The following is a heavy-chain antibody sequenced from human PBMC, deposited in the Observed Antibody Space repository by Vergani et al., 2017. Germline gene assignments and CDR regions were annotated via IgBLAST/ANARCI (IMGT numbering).Heavy chain of an antibody. D-gene: IGHD2-2*01. J-gene: IGHJ5*02. Sequence: QVQLQESGPGLVKPSETLSLTCTVSGGSLSSYYWSWIRQPPGKGLEWIGYIYYSGSTNYNPSLKSRVTISVDTSKNQFSLKLSSVTAADTAVYYCARDRTRYCSSTSCYPGWFDPWGQGTLVTVSS. CDR2: IYYSGST. CDR3: ARDRTRYCSSTSCYPGWFDP. CDR1: GGSLSSYY. V-gene: IGHV4-59*01.